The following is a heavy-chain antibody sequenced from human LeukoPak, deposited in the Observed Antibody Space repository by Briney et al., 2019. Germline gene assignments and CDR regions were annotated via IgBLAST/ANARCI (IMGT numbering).Heavy chain of an antibody. J-gene: IGHJ6*02. CDR3: ARDSSGWGLDV. V-gene: IGHV3-13*04. D-gene: IGHD6-19*01. CDR2: IGRAGDT. Sequence: GGSLRLSCAASGFTFSIYDMHWVRQATGKGLEWVSLIGRAGDTHYAGSVKGRFTISRENAKNSLYLQMDSLRAGDTAVYYCARDSSGWGLDVRGPGTTVTVSS. CDR1: GFTFSIYD.